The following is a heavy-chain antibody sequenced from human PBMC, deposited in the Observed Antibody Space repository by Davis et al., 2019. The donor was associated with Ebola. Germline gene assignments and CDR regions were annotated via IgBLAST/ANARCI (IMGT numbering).Heavy chain of an antibody. CDR2: MNPNSGNT. Sequence: AASVKVSCKASGYTFTSYDINWVRQATGQGLEWMGWMNPNSGNTGYAQKFQGRVTIIADDSTSTASMELSSLTSEDTAVYYCAGRSPSWFFDLWGRGTLVTVSS. V-gene: IGHV1-8*01. CDR3: AGRSPSWFFDL. CDR1: GYTFTSYD. D-gene: IGHD6-19*01. J-gene: IGHJ2*01.